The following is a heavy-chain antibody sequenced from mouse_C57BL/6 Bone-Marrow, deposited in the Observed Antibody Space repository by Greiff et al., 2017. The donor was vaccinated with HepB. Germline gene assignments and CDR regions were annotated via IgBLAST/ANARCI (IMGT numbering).Heavy chain of an antibody. D-gene: IGHD1-1*01. CDR2: IWSDGST. CDR3: ARHNGSFFYYAMDY. V-gene: IGHV2-6-1*01. CDR1: GFSLTSYG. Sequence: VQLVESGPGLVAPSQSLSITCTVSGFSLTSYGVHWVRQPPGKGLEWLVVIWSDGSTTYNSALKSRLSISKDNSKSQVFLKMNSLQTDDTAMYYCARHNGSFFYYAMDYWGQGTSVTVSS. J-gene: IGHJ4*01.